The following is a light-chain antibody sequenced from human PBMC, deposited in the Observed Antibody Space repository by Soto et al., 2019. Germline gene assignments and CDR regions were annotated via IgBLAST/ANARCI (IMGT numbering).Light chain of an antibody. J-gene: IGKJ2*01. Sequence: LILTQSPGTLSLSPGERATLSCRASESVRNNSLAWYHQHPGQAPRLLFFGASSRATGIPDRFPGTGSGADFSLTISRLEPDDSAVYFCHHYGYGSDTFGQGTKLDIK. CDR2: GAS. CDR3: HHYGYGSDT. V-gene: IGKV3-20*01. CDR1: ESVRNNS.